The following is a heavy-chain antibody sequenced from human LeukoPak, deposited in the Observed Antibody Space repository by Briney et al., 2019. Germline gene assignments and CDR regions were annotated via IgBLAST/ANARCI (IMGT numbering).Heavy chain of an antibody. CDR3: ARLRGGDDFDY. CDR2: IKQDGSEK. CDR1: GFTFSSYW. V-gene: IGHV3-7*02. Sequence: PGGSLRLSCAASGFTFSSYWMSWVRQAPGKGLEWVANIKQDGSEKYYVDSVKGRFTISRDNAKNPLHLQMNSLRAEDTAVYYCARLRGGDDFDYWGQGTLVTVSS. D-gene: IGHD5-12*01. J-gene: IGHJ4*02.